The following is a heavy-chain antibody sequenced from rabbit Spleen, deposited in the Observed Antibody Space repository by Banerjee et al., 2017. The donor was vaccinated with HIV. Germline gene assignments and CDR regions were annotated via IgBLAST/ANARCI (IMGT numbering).Heavy chain of an antibody. CDR1: GFDFSSNA. V-gene: IGHV1S47*01. D-gene: IGHD7-1*01. J-gene: IGHJ3*01. Sequence: QEQLEESGGGLVQPEGSLTLTCTASGFDFSSNAMCWVRQAPGKGPEWIACIVDGDGSTYYATWAKGRFTISKASSTTVTLQVTSLTAADTATYFCARWTDVGGYSLWGQGTLVTVS. CDR3: ARWTDVGGYSL. CDR2: IVDGDGST.